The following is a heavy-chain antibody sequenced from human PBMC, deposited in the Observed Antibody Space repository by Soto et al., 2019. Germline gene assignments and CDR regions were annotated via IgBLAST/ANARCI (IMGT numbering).Heavy chain of an antibody. V-gene: IGHV1-18*01. CDR3: AGGGGRGSGWYDY. Sequence: QVQLVQSGAEVKKPGASVKVSCKASGYTFTSYGISWVRQAPGQGLEWMGWISAYNGNTNYAQKLQGRVTMTTDTPTSKAYRELRGLRSADTAVYYWAGGGGRGSGWYDYWGQGTLVTVSS. D-gene: IGHD6-19*01. CDR1: GYTFTSYG. J-gene: IGHJ4*02. CDR2: ISAYNGNT.